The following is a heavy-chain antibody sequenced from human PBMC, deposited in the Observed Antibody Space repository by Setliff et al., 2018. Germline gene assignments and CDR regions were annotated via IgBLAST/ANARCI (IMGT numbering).Heavy chain of an antibody. Sequence: PGESLKISCRGSGYTFSDYWIGWVRQMPGKGLEWMGIIYPGDSDTRHSPSFQGHVTISADKSITTAYLQWSSLKASDTAMYYCARLGAPASHDAFDIWGQGTMVTVSS. CDR3: ARLGAPASHDAFDI. V-gene: IGHV5-51*01. CDR2: IYPGDSDT. D-gene: IGHD6-25*01. J-gene: IGHJ3*02. CDR1: GYTFSDYW.